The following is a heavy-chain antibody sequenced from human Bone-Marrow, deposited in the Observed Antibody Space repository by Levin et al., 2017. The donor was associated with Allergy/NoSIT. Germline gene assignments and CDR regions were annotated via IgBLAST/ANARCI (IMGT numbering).Heavy chain of an antibody. J-gene: IGHJ4*02. CDR1: GGSISISHYY. CDR2: IYYSGST. D-gene: IGHD6-19*01. Sequence: PSETLSLTCTVSGGSISISHYYWAWIRQPPGTELEWIATIYYSGSTFYNPPLKSRVSISLDTSKNQFSLKVNSVTAADTAFYYCARLHSSGWNHFDYWGQGTLVTVSS. V-gene: IGHV4-39*01. CDR3: ARLHSSGWNHFDY.